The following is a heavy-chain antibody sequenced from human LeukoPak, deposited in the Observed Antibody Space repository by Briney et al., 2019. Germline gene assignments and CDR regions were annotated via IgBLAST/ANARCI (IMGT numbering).Heavy chain of an antibody. CDR1: GDSLRKSTFY. CDR2: IYYSGGA. CDR3: ATYTVTTPRKVYYGMDV. V-gene: IGHV4-39*07. D-gene: IGHD4-17*01. Sequence: SETLSLTCTVSGDSLRKSTFYWVWIRQPPGKGLEWIGSIYYSGGADYNPSLQSRVTISVDTSKNEFSLKVRSVTAADTAVYYCATYTVTTPRKVYYGMDVWGQGTTVTVSS. J-gene: IGHJ6*02.